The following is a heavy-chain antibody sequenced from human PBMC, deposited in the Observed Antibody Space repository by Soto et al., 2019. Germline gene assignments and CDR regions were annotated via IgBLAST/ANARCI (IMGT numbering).Heavy chain of an antibody. CDR2: IIPYYNTL. J-gene: IGHJ4*02. CDR3: ASVASRWKPYFFDS. Sequence: QAQVVQSGAEVRKPGSSVKLSLKASEGTFNSYAIAWVRQAPGQGLEWMGGIIPYYNTLNYAQKFQDRVTFTADDSTNTVYMQPSSRSSNDTDVYFCASVASRWKPYFFDSWGQGTLVTVSS. CDR1: EGTFNSYA. V-gene: IGHV1-69*01. D-gene: IGHD6-13*01.